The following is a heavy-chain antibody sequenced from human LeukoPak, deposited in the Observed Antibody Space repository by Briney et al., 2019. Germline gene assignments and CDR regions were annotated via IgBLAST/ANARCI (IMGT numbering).Heavy chain of an antibody. V-gene: IGHV3-53*01. J-gene: IGHJ3*02. CDR1: GFTVSSNY. CDR3: ARIIADDAFDI. CDR2: IYSGGST. D-gene: IGHD6-13*01. Sequence: GGSLRLSCAASGFTVSSNYMSWVRQAPGKGLEWVSVIYSGGSTYYADSVKGRFTISRDNSKNTLYLQMNSLRAEDTAVYYCARIIADDAFDIWGQGTMVTVSS.